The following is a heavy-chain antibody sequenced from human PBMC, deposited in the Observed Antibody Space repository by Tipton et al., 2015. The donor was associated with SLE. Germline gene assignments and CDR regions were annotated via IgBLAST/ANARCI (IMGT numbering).Heavy chain of an antibody. V-gene: IGHV4-59*12. D-gene: IGHD2/OR15-2a*01. CDR2: VYYSGTT. J-gene: IGHJ5*02. CDR1: GSSITAYY. CDR3: ARDRKLNFFEDWFDP. Sequence: TLSLTCTVSGSSITAYYWTWIRQPPGKGLEWIGYVYYSGTTNYNPSLKSRVTISVDTSKNQFSLKLNSVTVADTAVYFFARDRKLNFFEDWFDPWGQGTLVTVPS.